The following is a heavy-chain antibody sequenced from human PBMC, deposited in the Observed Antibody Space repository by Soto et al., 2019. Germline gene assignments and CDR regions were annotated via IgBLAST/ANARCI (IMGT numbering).Heavy chain of an antibody. D-gene: IGHD5-12*01. Sequence: PGGSLRLSCAASGFTFSSYGMSWIRQAPGKGLEWVSYISSSGSTIYYADSVKGRFTISRDNAKNSLYLQMNSLRAEDTAVYYCARVVSEWLRFNSYYFDYWGQGTLVTVSS. CDR3: ARVVSEWLRFNSYYFDY. J-gene: IGHJ4*02. CDR1: GFTFSSYG. CDR2: ISSSGSTI. V-gene: IGHV3-48*04.